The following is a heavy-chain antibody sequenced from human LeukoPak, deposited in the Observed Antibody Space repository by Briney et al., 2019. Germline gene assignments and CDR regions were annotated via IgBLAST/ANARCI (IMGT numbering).Heavy chain of an antibody. CDR1: GGSISSHY. Sequence: PSQTLSLTCTGSGGSISSHYWSWTRQPPGKGLEWIGYIYYSGSTNYNPSLKCRVTISVDTSKNQFSLKLRSVTAADAAVYYCARKGAYSSGWYGTYFDYWGQGTLVTVSS. J-gene: IGHJ4*02. CDR2: IYYSGST. V-gene: IGHV4-59*11. CDR3: ARKGAYSSGWYGTYFDY. D-gene: IGHD6-19*01.